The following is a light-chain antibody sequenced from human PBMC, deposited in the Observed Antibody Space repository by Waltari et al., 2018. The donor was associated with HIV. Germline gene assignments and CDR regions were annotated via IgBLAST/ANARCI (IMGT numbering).Light chain of an antibody. V-gene: IGKV3-15*01. CDR1: QSVSTN. CDR3: QQYNNWPII. Sequence: EIVMTQSPATLSVSPGERATLSCRASQSVSTNLAWFQQKPGQAPRLLIYGASTRATGIPARFSGSGSGTEFTLTISGLQSEDLAVYYCQQYNNWPIIFGQGTRLEIK. J-gene: IGKJ5*01. CDR2: GAS.